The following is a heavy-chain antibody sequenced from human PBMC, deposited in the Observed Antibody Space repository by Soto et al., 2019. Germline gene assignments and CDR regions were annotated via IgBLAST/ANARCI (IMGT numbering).Heavy chain of an antibody. D-gene: IGHD3-22*01. J-gene: IGHJ4*02. CDR2: ISYDGSDK. CDR1: GFTFSSYA. CDR3: ARDYYKYYDSSGYYRSPAY. V-gene: IGHV3-30-3*01. Sequence: GGSLRLSCAASGFTFSSYAMHWVRQAPGKGMEWVALISYDGSDKDYADSVKGRFTISRDNSRNTLFLQMNSLRAEDTAVYYCARDYYKYYDSSGYYRSPAYWGQGTLVTVSS.